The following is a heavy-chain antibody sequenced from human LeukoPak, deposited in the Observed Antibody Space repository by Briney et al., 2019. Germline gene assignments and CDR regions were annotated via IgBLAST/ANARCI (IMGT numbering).Heavy chain of an antibody. V-gene: IGHV3-48*01. CDR2: ISISSSTI. CDR3: ARSTYSWNDDALWAFDI. CDR1: GFTFSNYG. Sequence: PGGSLRLSCAASGFTFSNYGMNWVRQPPAKGLEGVSYISISSSTIYYADSVKGRFTISRDNAKNSLYLQMNSLRAEDTAVYYCARSTYSWNDDALWAFDIWGQGTMVTVSS. D-gene: IGHD1-20*01. J-gene: IGHJ3*02.